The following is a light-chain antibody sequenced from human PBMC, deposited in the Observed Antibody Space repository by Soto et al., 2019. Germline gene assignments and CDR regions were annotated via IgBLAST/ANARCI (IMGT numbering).Light chain of an antibody. CDR2: GAS. V-gene: IGKV3-15*01. CDR1: QSVSSN. Sequence: EIVMTQSPATLSVSPGERATLSCRASQSVSSNLAWYQQKPGQAPRLLIYGASTRATGIPARFSGSGSGTEFTLTISSLQSEYFAVYYCQQYNNWTPYTFGQGTKLEIK. CDR3: QQYNNWTPYT. J-gene: IGKJ2*01.